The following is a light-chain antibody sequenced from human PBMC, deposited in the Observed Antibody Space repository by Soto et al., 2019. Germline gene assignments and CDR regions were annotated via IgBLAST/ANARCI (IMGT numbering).Light chain of an antibody. CDR3: QQSYGTPFT. Sequence: TQSPGTLSLSPGERATLSCRASQSVSSSHLAWYQQKPGKVPNLLIYAASSLQSGVPSRFSGSGSGTDFTLTISSLQPEDFATYYCQQSYGTPFTFGPGTRV. J-gene: IGKJ3*01. CDR2: AAS. V-gene: IGKV1-39*01. CDR1: QSVSSSH.